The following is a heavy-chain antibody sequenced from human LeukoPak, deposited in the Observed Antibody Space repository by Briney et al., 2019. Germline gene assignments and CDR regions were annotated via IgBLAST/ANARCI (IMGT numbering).Heavy chain of an antibody. CDR1: GFTFSSYS. CDR3: ARDFGYGDYNY. J-gene: IGHJ4*02. D-gene: IGHD4-17*01. V-gene: IGHV3-21*01. Sequence: GGSLRLSRAASGFTFSSYSMNWVRQAPGKGLEWVSSIISSSSCIYYADSVKGRFTISRDNAKNSLYLQMNSLRAEDTAVYYCARDFGYGDYNYWGQGTLVTVSS. CDR2: IISSSSCI.